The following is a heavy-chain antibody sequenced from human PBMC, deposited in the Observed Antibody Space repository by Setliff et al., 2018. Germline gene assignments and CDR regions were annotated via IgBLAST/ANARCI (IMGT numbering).Heavy chain of an antibody. CDR2: ISASNGKT. J-gene: IGHJ4*02. CDR1: GYTFTSFG. CDR3: ARAGVAAAGRKGVFEY. D-gene: IGHD6-13*01. V-gene: IGHV1-18*01. Sequence: ASVKVSCKASGYTFTSFGISWVREAPGQGLEWMGWISASNGKTNYAQKFQGRVTMTTDTSTSTAYMEFSSLRSDDTAVYYCARAGVAAAGRKGVFEYWGQGTLVTVS.